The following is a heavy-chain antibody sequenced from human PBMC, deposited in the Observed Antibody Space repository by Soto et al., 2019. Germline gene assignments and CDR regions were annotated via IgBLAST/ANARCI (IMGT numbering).Heavy chain of an antibody. Sequence: QVQLVQSGAEVTKPGASVKVSSKASGYTLTTYSMHWVRQAPGQRLEWMGWMNPLNGDTKYSQRFQGRLTMIRDTSASTAYMELSSLRSEDTAIYYCARGNSGAFEIWGQGTMVTVSS. CDR1: GYTLTTYS. V-gene: IGHV1-3*01. D-gene: IGHD6-19*01. CDR3: ARGNSGAFEI. CDR2: MNPLNGDT. J-gene: IGHJ3*02.